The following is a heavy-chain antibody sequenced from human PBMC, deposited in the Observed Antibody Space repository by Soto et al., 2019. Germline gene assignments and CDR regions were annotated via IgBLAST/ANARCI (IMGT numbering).Heavy chain of an antibody. CDR2: ISAYNGNT. D-gene: IGHD2-2*01. Sequence: QVQLVQSGAEVKKPGASVKVSCKASGYTFTSYGISWVRQAPGQGLEWVGWISAYNGNTHYAQKLQGRVTMTTDTSTSTAYMELRSLRSGDTAVYYCARSIREVVPAAYYYYGMDVCGQGTTVTVSS. J-gene: IGHJ6*02. CDR1: GYTFTSYG. CDR3: ARSIREVVPAAYYYYGMDV. V-gene: IGHV1-18*01.